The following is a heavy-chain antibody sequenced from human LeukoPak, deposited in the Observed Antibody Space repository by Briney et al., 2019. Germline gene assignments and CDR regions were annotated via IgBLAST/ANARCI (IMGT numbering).Heavy chain of an antibody. D-gene: IGHD3-22*01. J-gene: IGHJ4*02. CDR1: GFTFSSYA. Sequence: GGSLRLSCAASGFTFSSYAMSWVRQAPGKGLEWVSSISSSSSYIYYADSVKGRFTISRDNAKNSLYLQMNSLRAEDTAVYYCASALWLWLLPYWGQGTLVTVSS. V-gene: IGHV3-21*01. CDR2: ISSSSSYI. CDR3: ASALWLWLLPY.